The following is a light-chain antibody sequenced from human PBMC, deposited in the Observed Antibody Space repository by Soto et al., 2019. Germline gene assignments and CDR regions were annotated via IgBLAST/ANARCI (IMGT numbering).Light chain of an antibody. CDR1: SSDVGGYNY. CDR2: DVS. CDR3: SSYTTSNTRQIV. Sequence: QSALTQPASVSGSPGQSITISCTGTSSDVGGYNYVSWYQHHPGKAPKLMIYDVSNRPSGVSNRFSGSKSGSTASLTISGLQPEAEADYYCSSYTTSNTRQIVFGTGTKVTVL. J-gene: IGLJ1*01. V-gene: IGLV2-14*03.